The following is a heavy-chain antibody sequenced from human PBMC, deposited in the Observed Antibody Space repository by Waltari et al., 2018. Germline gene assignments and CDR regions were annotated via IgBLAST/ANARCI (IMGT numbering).Heavy chain of an antibody. V-gene: IGHV3-74*01. D-gene: IGHD6-13*01. CDR1: GLSLSSYW. CDR3: SRGSGQLGYIMDV. J-gene: IGHJ6*02. CDR2: ISSDGIST. Sequence: EVQLVESGGGLVQPGGSLRLACAASGLSLSSYWVHWVRQVPGRGLVGVSRISSDGISTTYADSVKGRFSIFRDNAKNTLYLHMNSLRADDTAVYFCSRGSGQLGYIMDVWGQGTTVTVSS.